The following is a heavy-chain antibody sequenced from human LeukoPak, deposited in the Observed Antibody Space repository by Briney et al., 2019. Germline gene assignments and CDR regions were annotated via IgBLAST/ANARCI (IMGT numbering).Heavy chain of an antibody. V-gene: IGHV3-21*04. J-gene: IGHJ4*02. Sequence: RGSLRLSWAASGLTFSSYSMSWVGQAPRKRLEWVSSISSRSSYIYYAHSVKGRFTIFRENAKNSLHLPMKQLEADGTAVYYVASELVPAVEGVYWGKGTLVTVSS. D-gene: IGHD2-2*01. CDR2: ISSRSSYI. CDR1: GLTFSSYS. CDR3: ASELVPAVEGVY.